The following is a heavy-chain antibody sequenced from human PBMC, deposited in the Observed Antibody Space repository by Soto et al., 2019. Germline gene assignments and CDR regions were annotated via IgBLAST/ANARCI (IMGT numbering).Heavy chain of an antibody. Sequence: ASVKVSCKASGYTFTSYGISWVRQAPGQGLEWMGWISAYNGNTNYAQKLQGRVTMTTDTSTSTAYMELRSLRSDDTAVYYCAARGYYLGVYYFDYWGQGTLVTVSS. V-gene: IGHV1-18*01. J-gene: IGHJ4*02. CDR1: GYTFTSYG. CDR2: ISAYNGNT. CDR3: AARGYYLGVYYFDY. D-gene: IGHD3-3*01.